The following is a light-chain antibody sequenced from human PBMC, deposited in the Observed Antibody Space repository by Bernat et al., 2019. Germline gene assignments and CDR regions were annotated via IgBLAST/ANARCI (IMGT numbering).Light chain of an antibody. Sequence: DIQMTQSPSTLSASVGDRVTITCRASQSISVWLAWYQQKPGKAPRLLINQASSLKSGVPSRFSGSGSGTEFILTISSLQPDDFATYYCQQYNSYSGTFGQGTRLEIK. V-gene: IGKV1-5*03. CDR1: QSISVW. J-gene: IGKJ5*01. CDR3: QQYNSYSGT. CDR2: QAS.